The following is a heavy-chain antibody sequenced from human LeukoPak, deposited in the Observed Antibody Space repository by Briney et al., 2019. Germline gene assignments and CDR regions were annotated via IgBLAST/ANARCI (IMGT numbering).Heavy chain of an antibody. D-gene: IGHD3-10*01. J-gene: IGHJ4*02. Sequence: SVKVSCEASGGTFSSYAISWVRQAPGQGLEWMGRIIPIFGTANYAQKFQGRVTITTDESTSTAYMELSSLRSEDTAVYYCAKNKLWFGELSPYYFDYWGQGTLVTVSS. CDR2: IIPIFGTA. CDR3: AKNKLWFGELSPYYFDY. CDR1: GGTFSSYA. V-gene: IGHV1-69*05.